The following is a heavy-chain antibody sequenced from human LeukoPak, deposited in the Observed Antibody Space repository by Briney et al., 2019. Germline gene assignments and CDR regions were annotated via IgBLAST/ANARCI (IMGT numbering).Heavy chain of an antibody. Sequence: SGGSLRLSCATSGFTFSSNWMSWVRHVPGRGLDWVANIKPDGSAQYYAASVKGRFTVSRDNAKNSVYLQMNSLRVEDTAVYYCARAGGYSGYDSYYFDYWGQGTLVTVSS. V-gene: IGHV3-7*01. CDR3: ARAGGYSGYDSYYFDY. J-gene: IGHJ4*02. CDR1: GFTFSSNW. CDR2: IKPDGSAQ. D-gene: IGHD5-12*01.